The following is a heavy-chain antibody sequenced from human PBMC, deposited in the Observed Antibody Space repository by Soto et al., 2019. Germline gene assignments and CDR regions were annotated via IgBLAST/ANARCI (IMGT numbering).Heavy chain of an antibody. CDR1: GGTFSSYA. D-gene: IGHD6-19*01. Sequence: QVQLVQSGAEVKKPGSSVKVSCKASGGTFSSYAISWVRQAPGQGLEWMGGIIPIFGTANYAQKFQGRVTITADESTSTAYMELSSLRSEDTAVYYCVRHRIAVAGVNGEHFDYWGQGTLVTVSS. CDR2: IIPIFGTA. CDR3: VRHRIAVAGVNGEHFDY. V-gene: IGHV1-69*01. J-gene: IGHJ4*02.